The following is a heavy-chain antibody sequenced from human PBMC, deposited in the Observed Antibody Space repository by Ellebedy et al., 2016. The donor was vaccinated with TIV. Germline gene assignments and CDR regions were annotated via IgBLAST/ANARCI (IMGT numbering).Heavy chain of an antibody. CDR1: GFTFSSYA. D-gene: IGHD2-15*01. CDR2: ISDSGGST. J-gene: IGHJ4*02. Sequence: GESLKISCAASGFTFSSYAMSWVRQAPGKGLECVSGISDSGGSTYYADSVKGRFTISRDNSKTTLSLQMNSLRAEDTAVYYCAKLAGVHPWYFDYWGQGTLVTVSS. V-gene: IGHV3-23*01. CDR3: AKLAGVHPWYFDY.